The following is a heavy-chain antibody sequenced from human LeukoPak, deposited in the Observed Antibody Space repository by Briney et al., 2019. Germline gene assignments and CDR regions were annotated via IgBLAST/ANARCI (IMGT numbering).Heavy chain of an antibody. CDR3: AKDYDFWSGYSH. V-gene: IGHV3-23*01. CDR2: ISGSGGST. Sequence: GGSLRVSCAASGFTFSSYAMSWVRQAPGKGLEWVSAISGSGGSTYYADSVKGRFTISRDNSKNTLYLQMNSLRAEDTAVYYCAKDYDFWSGYSHWGQGTLVTVSS. D-gene: IGHD3-3*01. J-gene: IGHJ4*02. CDR1: GFTFSSYA.